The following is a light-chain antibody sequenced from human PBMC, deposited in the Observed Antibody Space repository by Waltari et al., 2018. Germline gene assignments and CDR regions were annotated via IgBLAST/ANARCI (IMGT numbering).Light chain of an antibody. Sequence: EIVMTQSPATLSVSLGERATLSCRASQSVRSYLAWYQQKPGQAPRLLIYGASTRATGIPARFSGSGSGTEFTLTISSLQSEDFAVYYCEQYNNWPPWTFGQGTKVEIK. CDR3: EQYNNWPPWT. J-gene: IGKJ1*01. CDR2: GAS. V-gene: IGKV3D-15*01. CDR1: QSVRSY.